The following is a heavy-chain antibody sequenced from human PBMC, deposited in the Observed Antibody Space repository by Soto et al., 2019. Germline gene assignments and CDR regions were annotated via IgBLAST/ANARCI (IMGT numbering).Heavy chain of an antibody. Sequence: PGGSLRLSCAVSGFSITSHWMGWVRQAQEKGLEWVSSVKQDGSVKYYADSVKGRFTISRDNAKNSLFLQMDSLRAEDSAVYYCASATVVAATFDFWGQGTLVTVSS. V-gene: IGHV3-7*01. CDR3: ASATVVAATFDF. D-gene: IGHD2-15*01. CDR1: GFSITSHW. J-gene: IGHJ4*02. CDR2: VKQDGSVK.